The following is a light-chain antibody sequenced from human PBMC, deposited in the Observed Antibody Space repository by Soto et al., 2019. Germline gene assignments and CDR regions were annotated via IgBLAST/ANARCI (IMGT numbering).Light chain of an antibody. J-gene: IGKJ1*01. CDR2: AAS. V-gene: IGKV1-39*01. CDR3: QQTYGTPQT. Sequence: DIQMTQSPSSLSASLGDRVTITCRASQSVTSYLNWYQQKPGKAPELLIHAASRLQSGVPSRFSGSGSGTDFTLTISSLQPEDFATYYCQQTYGTPQTFGQGTKVDI. CDR1: QSVTSY.